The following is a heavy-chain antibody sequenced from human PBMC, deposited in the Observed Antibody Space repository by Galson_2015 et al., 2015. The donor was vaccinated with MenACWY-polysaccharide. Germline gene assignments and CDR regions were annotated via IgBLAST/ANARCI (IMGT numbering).Heavy chain of an antibody. D-gene: IGHD5-18*01. J-gene: IGHJ4*02. CDR3: TRVRGVFTANIDS. Sequence: SLRLSCAASGFTFSDYYMTWIRQAPGKGLEWVSHISGSGSTIYYADSVKGRFTICRDNAKNSLYLQMNSLRAEDAAVYYCTRVRGVFTANIDSWGQGALVTVSS. CDR2: ISGSGSTI. CDR1: GFTFSDYY. V-gene: IGHV3-11*01.